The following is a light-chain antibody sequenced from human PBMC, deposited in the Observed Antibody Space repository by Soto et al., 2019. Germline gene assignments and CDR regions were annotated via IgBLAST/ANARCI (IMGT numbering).Light chain of an antibody. CDR1: NSDVAGYNY. J-gene: IGLJ1*01. CDR2: DVS. V-gene: IGLV2-11*01. CDR3: CSYAGSYTYV. Sequence: QSALTQPRSVSGSPGQSVTISCTGTNSDVAGYNYVSWYQQHPGKAPKLMIYDVSKRPSGVPDRFSGSKSGNTASLTISGLQAEDEADYYCCSYAGSYTYVFGTGTKLTVL.